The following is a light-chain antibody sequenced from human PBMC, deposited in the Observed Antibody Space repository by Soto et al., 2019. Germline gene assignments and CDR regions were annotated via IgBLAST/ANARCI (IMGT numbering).Light chain of an antibody. Sequence: QPVRTQPASESGSPGQSITISCTETSSDVGGYNYVSWYQQHPGKAPKLMIYDVSNRPSGVSNRFSGSKSGNTASLTISGLQAEXEADYYCSSYTSSRDNYVFGTGTKVPVL. CDR2: DVS. J-gene: IGLJ1*01. CDR1: SSDVGGYNY. CDR3: SSYTSSRDNYV. V-gene: IGLV2-14*01.